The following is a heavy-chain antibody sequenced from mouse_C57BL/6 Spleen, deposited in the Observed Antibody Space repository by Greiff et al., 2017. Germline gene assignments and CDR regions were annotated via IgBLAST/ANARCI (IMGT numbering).Heavy chain of an antibody. D-gene: IGHD2-3*01. CDR3: ARRPYEHYAMDY. V-gene: IGHV5-6*02. Sequence: EVKLMESGGDLVKPGGSLKLSCAASGFTFSSYGMSWVRQTPDKRLEWVATISSGGSYTYYPDSVKGRFTISRDNAKNTLYLQMSSLKSEDTAMYYCARRPYEHYAMDYWGQGTSVTVSS. CDR1: GFTFSSYG. J-gene: IGHJ4*01. CDR2: ISSGGSYT.